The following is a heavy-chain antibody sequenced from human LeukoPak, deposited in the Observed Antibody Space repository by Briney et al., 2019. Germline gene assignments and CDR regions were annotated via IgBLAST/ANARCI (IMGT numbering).Heavy chain of an antibody. Sequence: SETLSLTXTVSGGSISSSSYYWGWIRQPPGKGLEWIGSIYYSGSTYYNPSLKSRVTISVDTSKNQFSLKLSSVTAADTAVYYCASLQPDAFDIWGQGTMVTVSS. CDR3: ASLQPDAFDI. CDR2: IYYSGST. D-gene: IGHD1-1*01. J-gene: IGHJ3*02. V-gene: IGHV4-39*01. CDR1: GGSISSSSYY.